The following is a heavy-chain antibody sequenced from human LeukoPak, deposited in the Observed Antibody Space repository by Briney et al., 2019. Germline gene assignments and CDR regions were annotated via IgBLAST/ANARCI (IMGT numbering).Heavy chain of an antibody. CDR3: ARERPSNHFDY. J-gene: IGHJ4*02. CDR2: INPNGGST. CDR1: GYTFTNYY. V-gene: IGHV1-46*01. Sequence: ASVTVSCKASGYTFTNYYIHWVRQAPGQGLEWMGIINPNGGSTTYAQKFQGRITMTRDTSTSTVYMELSSLRSEDTAVYYCARERPSNHFDYWGQGTLVTISS. D-gene: IGHD1-14*01.